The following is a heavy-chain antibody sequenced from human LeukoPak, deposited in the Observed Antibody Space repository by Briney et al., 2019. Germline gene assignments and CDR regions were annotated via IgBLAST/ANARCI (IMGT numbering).Heavy chain of an antibody. D-gene: IGHD3-10*01. V-gene: IGHV4-31*03. J-gene: IGHJ4*02. Sequence: PSQTLSLTCTVSGGSISSGGYYWSWIRQHPGKGLEWIGYIYYSGSTYYNPSLKSRVTMSVDTSKNQFSLKLSSVTAADTAVYYCARVDPGTQLFDYWGQGTLVTVS. CDR2: IYYSGST. CDR3: ARVDPGTQLFDY. CDR1: GGSISSGGYY.